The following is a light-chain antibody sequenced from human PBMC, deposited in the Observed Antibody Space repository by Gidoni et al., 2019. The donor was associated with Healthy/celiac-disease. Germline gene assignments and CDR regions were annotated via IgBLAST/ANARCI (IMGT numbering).Light chain of an antibody. Sequence: DIQMTQSPSTLSASVGDRVTITCRASQSISSWLAWYQQKPGKAPKLLISKASSLESGVPSRFSGSGSGTEFTLTISSLQPDDFATYYCQQYNSYLPWTFGQGTKVEIK. J-gene: IGKJ1*01. V-gene: IGKV1-5*03. CDR3: QQYNSYLPWT. CDR2: KAS. CDR1: QSISSW.